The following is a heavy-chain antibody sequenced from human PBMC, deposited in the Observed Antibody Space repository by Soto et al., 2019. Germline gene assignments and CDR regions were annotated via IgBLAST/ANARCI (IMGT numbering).Heavy chain of an antibody. J-gene: IGHJ4*02. CDR1: GFNFNRFS. Sequence: QVQMVESGGGLVQPGRSLRLTCTASGFNFNRFSIHWVRQAPGKGLEWVAVISYDGNNEYVAVPLRDRFAISRDNSQNTVFLQIDDVRVEDTARYSCARDPYTPSWRGQEDHWGQGSLVIVSS. CDR2: ISYDGNNE. V-gene: IGHV3-30*09. CDR3: ARDPYTPSWRGQEDH. D-gene: IGHD4-4*01.